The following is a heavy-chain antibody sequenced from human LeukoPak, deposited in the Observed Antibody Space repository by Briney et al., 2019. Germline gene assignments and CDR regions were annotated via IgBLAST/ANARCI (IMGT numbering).Heavy chain of an antibody. Sequence: PGGSLRLSCAASGFTLSNYGMHWVRQAPGKGLEWVAVKSYDGNSEYYADSVKGRFTVSRDNAKNTLYLQMNSLRAEDTAVYYCAKEGFDSWGQGTLVTVSS. V-gene: IGHV3-30*18. CDR1: GFTLSNYG. CDR2: KSYDGNSE. J-gene: IGHJ4*02. CDR3: AKEGFDS.